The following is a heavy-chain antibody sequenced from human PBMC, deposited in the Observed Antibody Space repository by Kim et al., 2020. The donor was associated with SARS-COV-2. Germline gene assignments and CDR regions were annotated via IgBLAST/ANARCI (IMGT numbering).Heavy chain of an antibody. D-gene: IGHD3-3*01. J-gene: IGHJ6*02. Sequence: GGSLRLSCAASGFTFSSYWMSWVRQAPGKGLEWVSNIKQDGSEKYYVDSVKGRFTISRDNAKNSLYLQMNSLRAEDTAVYYCARVLRFLEWPQAYYYYYGMEVWGQGTTVTVSS. CDR1: GFTFSSYW. CDR3: ARVLRFLEWPQAYYYYYGMEV. V-gene: IGHV3-7*01. CDR2: IKQDGSEK.